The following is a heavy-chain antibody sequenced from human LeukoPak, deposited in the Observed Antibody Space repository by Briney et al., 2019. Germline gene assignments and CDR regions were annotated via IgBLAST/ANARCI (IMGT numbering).Heavy chain of an antibody. V-gene: IGHV3-30*02. Sequence: PGGSLRLSCAASGFIFSNYAMHWVRQPPGKGLEWVAFIRFDGSDRYYADSVKGRFTISRDNSNNTLYLQMNSLRTGDTGVYHCADDRPGPKYYFDYWGQGALVTVSS. CDR2: IRFDGSDR. CDR3: ADDRPGPKYYFDY. D-gene: IGHD2-8*02. J-gene: IGHJ4*02. CDR1: GFIFSNYA.